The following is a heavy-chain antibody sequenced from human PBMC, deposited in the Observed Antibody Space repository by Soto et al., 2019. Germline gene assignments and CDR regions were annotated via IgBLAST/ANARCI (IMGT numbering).Heavy chain of an antibody. CDR3: VKGSCVGGSCYFFDY. Sequence: EVLLLESGGGLVQPGGSLRLSCAASGFNFSNFAMTWVRQAPGKGLEWLSGISGSGIRPYYADSVKGRFTISRDNSRNTLYLQLNSLRVEDTAVYYCVKGSCVGGSCYFFDYWGQGTLVTVSS. J-gene: IGHJ4*02. D-gene: IGHD2-15*01. CDR2: ISGSGIRP. CDR1: GFNFSNFA. V-gene: IGHV3-23*01.